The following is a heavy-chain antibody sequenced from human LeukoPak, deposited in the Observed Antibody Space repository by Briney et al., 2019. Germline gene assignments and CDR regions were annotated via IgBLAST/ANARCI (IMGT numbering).Heavy chain of an antibody. CDR1: GYTFTSYD. Sequence: GASVKVSCKASGYTFTSYDINWVRQATGQGLEWMGWMNPNSGNTGYAQEFQGRVTMTRNTSISTAYMELSSLRSEDTAVYYCARGGSGSYYYYYYYMDVWGKGTTVTISS. V-gene: IGHV1-8*01. D-gene: IGHD1-26*01. CDR2: MNPNSGNT. J-gene: IGHJ6*03. CDR3: ARGGSGSYYYYYYYMDV.